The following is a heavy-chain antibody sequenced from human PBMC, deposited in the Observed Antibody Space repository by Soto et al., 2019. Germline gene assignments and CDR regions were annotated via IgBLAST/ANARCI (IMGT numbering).Heavy chain of an antibody. Sequence: SETLSLTCAVRGGSFSGYQWNWVRQTPGKGLEWIGEINHSGTTNYNPSLKSRISMSVDTSKKEFSLKLTSVTAADTAVYYCARGWRFDPWGQGTLVTVSS. CDR3: ARGWRFDP. V-gene: IGHV4-34*01. D-gene: IGHD3-3*01. CDR2: INHSGTT. CDR1: GGSFSGYQ. J-gene: IGHJ5*02.